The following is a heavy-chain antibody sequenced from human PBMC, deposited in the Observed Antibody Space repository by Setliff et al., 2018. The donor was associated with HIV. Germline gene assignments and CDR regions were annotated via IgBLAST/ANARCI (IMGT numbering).Heavy chain of an antibody. D-gene: IGHD6-6*01. CDR1: GGSISSGRYY. CDR2: IYYSGAT. Sequence: PSETLSLTCTVSGGSISSGRYYLGWIRQPAGRGLQWIGYIYYSGATKYNPSLKSRVTISVDTSKNQFSLKLSSVTAADTAVYYCASEAWTSYRSSSGYYYYYMDVWGKGTTVTVSS. V-gene: IGHV4-61*10. J-gene: IGHJ6*03. CDR3: ASEAWTSYRSSSGYYYYYMDV.